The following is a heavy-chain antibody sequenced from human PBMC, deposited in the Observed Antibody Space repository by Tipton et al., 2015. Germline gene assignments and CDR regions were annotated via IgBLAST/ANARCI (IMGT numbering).Heavy chain of an antibody. Sequence: SLRLSCAASGLSFSSYGMQWVRQAPGKGLEWVAVISYDGSNKYYADSVKGRFSISRDNAKNSLYLQMNSLRDEDTAVYFCARDGQLPSTPFDSWGQGTLVTVSS. CDR1: GLSFSSYG. CDR3: ARDGQLPSTPFDS. J-gene: IGHJ4*02. D-gene: IGHD2-2*01. V-gene: IGHV3-30*03. CDR2: ISYDGSNK.